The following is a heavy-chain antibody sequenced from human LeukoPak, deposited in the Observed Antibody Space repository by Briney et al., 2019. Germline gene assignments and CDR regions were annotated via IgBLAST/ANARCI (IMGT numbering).Heavy chain of an antibody. CDR3: ARRSYSGSYRQTGAFDI. CDR1: GFTFSNYA. CDR2: INHSGST. V-gene: IGHV4-34*01. Sequence: GSLRLSCAASGFTFSNYAMSWVRQAPGKGLEWIGEINHSGSTNYNPSLKSRVTISVDTSKNQFSLKLSSVTAADTAVYYCARRSYSGSYRQTGAFDIWGQGTMVTVSS. J-gene: IGHJ3*02. D-gene: IGHD1-26*01.